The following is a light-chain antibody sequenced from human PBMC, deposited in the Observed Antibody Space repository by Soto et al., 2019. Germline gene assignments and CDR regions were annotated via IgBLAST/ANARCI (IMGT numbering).Light chain of an antibody. CDR3: QQLNSYPHT. V-gene: IGKV1-9*01. CDR1: QGISSY. Sequence: DIQLTQSPSFLSASVGDRVTITCRASQGISSYLAWYQQKPGKAPKLLIYAASTLQSGVPSRFSGSGSGTEFTLTISSLQPEDFAIYYCQQLNSYPHTFGQGTNLKIK. J-gene: IGKJ2*01. CDR2: AAS.